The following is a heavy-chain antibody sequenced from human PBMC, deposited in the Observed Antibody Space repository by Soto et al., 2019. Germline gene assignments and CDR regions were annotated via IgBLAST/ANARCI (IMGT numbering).Heavy chain of an antibody. D-gene: IGHD3-22*01. Sequence: PSETLSLTCAVSGGSISSGGYSWSWIRQPPGKGLEWIGYIYHSGSTYYNPSLKSRVTISVDRSKNQFSLKLSSVTAADTAVYYCARALYYYDSSGYSAYEIDYWGQGTLVTVSS. CDR1: GGSISSGGYS. V-gene: IGHV4-30-2*01. CDR2: IYHSGST. J-gene: IGHJ4*02. CDR3: ARALYYYDSSGYSAYEIDY.